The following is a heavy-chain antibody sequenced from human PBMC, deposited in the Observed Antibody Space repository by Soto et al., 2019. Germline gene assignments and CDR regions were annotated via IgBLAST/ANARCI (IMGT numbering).Heavy chain of an antibody. V-gene: IGHV1-69*13. J-gene: IGHJ5*02. D-gene: IGHD6-19*01. Sequence: GASVKVSCKASGGTFSSYAISWVRQAPGQGLEWMGGIIPIFGTANYAQKFQGRVTITADESTSTAYMELSSLRSEDTAVYYCARAPAIDSSGSKRGWFDPWGQGTLVTAPQ. CDR3: ARAPAIDSSGSKRGWFDP. CDR2: IIPIFGTA. CDR1: GGTFSSYA.